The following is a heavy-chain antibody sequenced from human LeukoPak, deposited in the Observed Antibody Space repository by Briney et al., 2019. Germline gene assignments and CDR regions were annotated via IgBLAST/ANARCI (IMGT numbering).Heavy chain of an antibody. CDR2: IYYSGST. V-gene: IGHV4-39*01. CDR1: GGSISSSSYY. D-gene: IGHD5-12*01. CDR3: ARRLSGYGYYYYGMVV. J-gene: IGHJ6*02. Sequence: PSETLSLTCTVSGGSISSSSYYWGWIRQPPGKGLEWIGSIYYSGSTYYNPSLKSRVTISVDTSKNQFSLKLSSVTAADTAVYYCARRLSGYGYYYYGMVVWGQGTTVTVSS.